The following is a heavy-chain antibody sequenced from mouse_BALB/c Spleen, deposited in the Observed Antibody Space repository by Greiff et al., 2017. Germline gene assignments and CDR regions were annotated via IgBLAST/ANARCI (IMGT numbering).Heavy chain of an antibody. CDR2: LWGDGST. CDR3: ARYRYLYYCDD. V-gene: IGHV2-6-7*01. Sequence: VKVVESGPGLVAPSQSLSLTCTVSGFSLTGYGVNWVRQPPGKGLEWLGMLWGDGSTDYNSALKSRLSISKDNSKSQVFLKMNSLQTDDTARYYCARYRYLYYCDDWGQGTTLTGSS. J-gene: IGHJ2*01. D-gene: IGHD2-14*01. CDR1: GFSLTGYG.